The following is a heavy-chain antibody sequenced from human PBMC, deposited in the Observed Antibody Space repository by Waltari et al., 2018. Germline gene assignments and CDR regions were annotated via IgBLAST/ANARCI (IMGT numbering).Heavy chain of an antibody. CDR3: TRVVVTFGGVIDAFDI. CDR1: GFTFGDYG. D-gene: IGHD3-16*02. V-gene: IGHV3-49*03. Sequence: EVQLVESGGGLVQTGRSLSLSCAASGFTFGDYGLSWFRQAPGMGLQWVGYIRRKVNGGTTEYAASVKGRFTISRDDSKSNAYLQMNSLKTEDTAVYYCTRVVVTFGGVIDAFDIWGQGTMVTVSS. CDR2: IRRKVNGGTT. J-gene: IGHJ3*02.